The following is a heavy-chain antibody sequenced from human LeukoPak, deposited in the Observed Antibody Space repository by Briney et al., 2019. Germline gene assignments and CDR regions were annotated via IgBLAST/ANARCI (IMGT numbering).Heavy chain of an antibody. V-gene: IGHV4-59*01. D-gene: IGHD1-26*01. CDR3: AREGGVGATKRRYYYGMDV. CDR1: GGSISSYY. CDR2: IYYSGST. Sequence: PSETLSLTCTVSGGSISSYYWSWIRQPPGKGLEWIGYIYYSGSTNYNPSLKSRVTISVDTSKNQFSLKLSSVTAADTAVYYCAREGGVGATKRRYYYGMDVWGQGTTVTVSS. J-gene: IGHJ6*02.